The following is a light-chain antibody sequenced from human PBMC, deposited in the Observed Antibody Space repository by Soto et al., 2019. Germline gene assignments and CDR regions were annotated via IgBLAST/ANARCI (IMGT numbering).Light chain of an antibody. Sequence: QPVLTQSPSASASLGASVKLTCTLSSGHSSYAIAWHQQQPEKGPRYLMKLNSDGSHSKGDGVPDRFSGSSSGAERYLTISSLQSEDEADYYCQTWGPSIVVFGGGTKVTVL. J-gene: IGLJ2*01. CDR2: LNSDGSH. V-gene: IGLV4-69*01. CDR3: QTWGPSIVV. CDR1: SGHSSYA.